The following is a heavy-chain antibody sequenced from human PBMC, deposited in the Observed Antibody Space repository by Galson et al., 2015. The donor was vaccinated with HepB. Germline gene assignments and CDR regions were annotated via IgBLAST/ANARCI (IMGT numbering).Heavy chain of an antibody. D-gene: IGHD6-13*01. CDR2: ISWNSGSI. V-gene: IGHV3-9*01. J-gene: IGHJ1*01. Sequence: SLRLSCAISGITFDDYAMHWVRQAPGKGLEWVSGISWNSGSIDYADSVKGRFTISRDNAKNSLYLQMNSLIAEDTALYYCVSDMAAYSSKFYFQHWGQGTLVTVSS. CDR1: GITFDDYA. CDR3: VSDMAAYSSKFYFQH.